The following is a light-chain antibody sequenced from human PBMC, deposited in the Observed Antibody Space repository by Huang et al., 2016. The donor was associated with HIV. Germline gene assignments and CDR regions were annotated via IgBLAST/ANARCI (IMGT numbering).Light chain of an antibody. J-gene: IGKJ2*01. Sequence: DIRMTQSPSSLSASVGDRVIITCRTSQNINKYLNWYQQMPGKDPKLLIYGTSTLQTGVSSRFGGSGSGTDFTLTIGSLQPEDTAMYFCQQSYNIPRTFGQGT. CDR3: QQSYNIPRT. CDR2: GTS. V-gene: IGKV1-39*01. CDR1: QNINKY.